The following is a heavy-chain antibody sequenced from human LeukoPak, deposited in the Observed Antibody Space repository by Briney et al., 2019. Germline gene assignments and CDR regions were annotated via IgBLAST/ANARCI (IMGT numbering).Heavy chain of an antibody. V-gene: IGHV4-34*01. CDR3: ARQESDSSGYSWFDP. J-gene: IGHJ5*02. CDR1: DGSLSGYH. Sequence: PSETLSLTCGVVDGSLSGYHWSWIRQSPGKGLEWIGEINLSGSTHYNPSLERRVTMSIDTSMNQFSLKLTSVTDADTAMYYCARQESDSSGYSWFDPWGQGTLVTVSS. D-gene: IGHD3-22*01. CDR2: INLSGST.